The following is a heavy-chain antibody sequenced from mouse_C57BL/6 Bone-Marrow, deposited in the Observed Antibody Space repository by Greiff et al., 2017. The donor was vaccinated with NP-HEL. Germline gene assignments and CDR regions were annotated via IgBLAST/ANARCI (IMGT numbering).Heavy chain of an antibody. CDR2: IRNKANNHAT. V-gene: IGHV6-6*01. Sequence: EVNVVESGGGLVQPGGSMKLSCAASGFTFSDAWMDWVRQSPEKGLEWVAEIRNKANNHATYYAESVKGRFTISRDDSKSSVYLQMTSLRAEDTGIYYCTRGRLRQNFDVWGTGTTVTVSS. J-gene: IGHJ1*03. CDR1: GFTFSDAW. D-gene: IGHD2-4*01. CDR3: TRGRLRQNFDV.